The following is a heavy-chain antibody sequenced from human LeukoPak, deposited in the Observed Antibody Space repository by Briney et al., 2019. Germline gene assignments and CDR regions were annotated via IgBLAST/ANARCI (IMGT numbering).Heavy chain of an antibody. D-gene: IGHD7-27*01. CDR1: GYTFTSYG. J-gene: IGHJ3*02. CDR3: ARGRRELNWGTGAFDI. CDR2: ISAYNGNT. V-gene: IGHV1-18*01. Sequence: ASVKVSCKASGYTFTSYGISWVRQAPGQGLEWMGWISAYNGNTNYAQKLQGRVTMTTDTSTSTAYMELRSLRSDDTAVYYCARGRRELNWGTGAFDIWGQGTMVTVSS.